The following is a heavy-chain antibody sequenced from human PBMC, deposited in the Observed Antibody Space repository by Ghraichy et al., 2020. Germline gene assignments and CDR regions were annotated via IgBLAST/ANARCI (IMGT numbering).Heavy chain of an antibody. D-gene: IGHD3-22*01. CDR3: ARRRALFGGYYYYWFDP. V-gene: IGHV4-4*09. Sequence: SETLSLTCTVSGGSISSYYWSWIRQPPGKGLEWIGYIYTSGSTNYNPSLKSRVTISVDTSKNQFSLKLSSVTAADTAVYYCARRRALFGGYYYYWFDPWGQGTLVTVSS. J-gene: IGHJ5*02. CDR2: IYTSGST. CDR1: GGSISSYY.